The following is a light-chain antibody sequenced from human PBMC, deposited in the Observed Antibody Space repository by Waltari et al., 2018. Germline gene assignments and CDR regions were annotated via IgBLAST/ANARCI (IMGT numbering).Light chain of an antibody. Sequence: EIVMTQSPATLSLSPGERATLSCRACQSVSSSLAWYQQKPGQAPRLLIYGASSRATGIPDRFSGSGSGTEFTLTISSLEPEDVAVYYCQQNSNWPWTFGQGTKVEIK. CDR2: GAS. J-gene: IGKJ1*01. CDR1: QSVSSS. CDR3: QQNSNWPWT. V-gene: IGKV3D-15*01.